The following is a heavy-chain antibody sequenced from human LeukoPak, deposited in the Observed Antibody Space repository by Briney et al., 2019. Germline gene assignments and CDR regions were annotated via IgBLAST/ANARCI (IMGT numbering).Heavy chain of an antibody. CDR1: GYSFTSYW. Sequence: GESLKISCKGCGYSFTSYWIGWVRQMPGKGLEWMGIIYPGDSDTRYSPSFQGQVTISADKSISTAYLQWSSLKASDTAMYYCARQTPNYYDSSGYFSWFDPWGQGTLVTVSS. V-gene: IGHV5-51*01. D-gene: IGHD3-22*01. CDR3: ARQTPNYYDSSGYFSWFDP. CDR2: IYPGDSDT. J-gene: IGHJ5*02.